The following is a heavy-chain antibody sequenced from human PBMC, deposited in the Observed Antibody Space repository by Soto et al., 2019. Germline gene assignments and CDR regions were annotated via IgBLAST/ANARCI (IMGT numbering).Heavy chain of an antibody. CDR2: FVPIFESR. V-gene: IGHV1-69*08. CDR1: GGTFPNYI. D-gene: IGHD3-22*01. Sequence: QVRLVQSGAEVKRPGSTLKASCQPFGGTFPNYIIAWLRQAPGKGLEWLGRFVPIFESRSFAPKVQGRINLTSDKSINTAYMELSSLTSEDTAVYFCARAEASTYYYDTTGSHFTYWGQGTLVIVSS. J-gene: IGHJ4*02. CDR3: ARAEASTYYYDTTGSHFTY.